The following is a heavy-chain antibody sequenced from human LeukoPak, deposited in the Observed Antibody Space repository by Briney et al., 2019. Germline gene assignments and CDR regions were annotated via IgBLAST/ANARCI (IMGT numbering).Heavy chain of an antibody. CDR2: IYYSGST. CDR3: ARQCGDYGDSGSLDY. V-gene: IGHV4-59*08. CDR1: GGSISSYY. Sequence: SETLSLTCTVSGGSISSYYWSWIRQPPGKGLEWIGYIYYSGSTNYNPSLKSRVTISVDTSKNQFSLKLSSVTAADTAVYYCARQCGDYGDSGSLDYWGQGTLVTVSS. D-gene: IGHD4-17*01. J-gene: IGHJ4*02.